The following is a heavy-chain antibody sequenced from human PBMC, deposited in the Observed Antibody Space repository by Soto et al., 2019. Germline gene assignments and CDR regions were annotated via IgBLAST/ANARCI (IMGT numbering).Heavy chain of an antibody. CDR1: GFTFTSSA. CDR3: AADWDTVVTPAY. CDR2: IVVGSGNT. V-gene: IGHV1-58*01. Sequence: QLQLVQSGPEVKKPGTSVKVSCKASGFTFTSSAVQWVRQARGQRLEWIGWIVVGSGNTNYAQKFQERVTITRDMSTSTDYMELSSLRSEDTAVYYCAADWDTVVTPAYWGQGTLVTVSS. J-gene: IGHJ4*02. D-gene: IGHD2-21*02.